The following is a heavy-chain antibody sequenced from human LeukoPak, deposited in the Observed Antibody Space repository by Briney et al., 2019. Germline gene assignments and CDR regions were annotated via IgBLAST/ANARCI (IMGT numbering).Heavy chain of an antibody. D-gene: IGHD3-10*01. CDR3: ARDSGTTGEVKFDP. V-gene: IGHV4-4*07. J-gene: IGHJ5*02. CDR2: IYSSGII. Sequence: SETLSLTCAVYGGSFSGYYWSWIRQPAGKALEWIGRIYSSGIITYNPSLKSRVTMSVDTSKNQFSLKLSSVTAADTAVYYCARDSGTTGEVKFDPWGQGTLVTVSS. CDR1: GGSFSGYY.